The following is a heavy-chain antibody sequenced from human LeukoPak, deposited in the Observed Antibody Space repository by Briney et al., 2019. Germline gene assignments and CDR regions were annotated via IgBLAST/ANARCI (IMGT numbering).Heavy chain of an antibody. D-gene: IGHD3-16*02. CDR3: AGGGLSYVDC. V-gene: IGHV4-59*08. J-gene: IGHJ4*02. Sequence: SETLSLTCTVSGGSISSYYWSWIRQPPGKGLEWIGYIYYSGSTNYNPSLKSRVTISVDTSKNQFSLKLSSVTAADTAVYYCAGGGLSYVDCWGQGTLVTVSS. CDR1: GGSISSYY. CDR2: IYYSGST.